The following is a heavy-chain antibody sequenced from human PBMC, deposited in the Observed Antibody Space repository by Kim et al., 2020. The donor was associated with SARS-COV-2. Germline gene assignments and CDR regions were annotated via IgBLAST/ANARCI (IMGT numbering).Heavy chain of an antibody. CDR1: GFTFNNYD. Sequence: GGSLRLSCAASGFTFNNYDMNWVRQAPGKRLEWVSYISRGGDTVYYADFVRGRFTISRNNAMKSLYLQMNSLRDEDTAVYYWARDSNDYGGTSWYCDYWG. V-gene: IGHV3-48*02. CDR3: ARDSNDYGGTSWYCDY. CDR2: ISRGGDTV. D-gene: IGHD4-17*01. J-gene: IGHJ2*01.